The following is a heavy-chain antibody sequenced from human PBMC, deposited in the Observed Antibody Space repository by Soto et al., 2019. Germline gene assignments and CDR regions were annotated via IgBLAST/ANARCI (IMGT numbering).Heavy chain of an antibody. CDR1: GGSISSGGYY. V-gene: IGHV4-31*03. CDR2: IYYSGST. Sequence: TSETLSLTCTVSGGSISSGGYYWSWIRQHPGKGLEWIGYIYYSGSTYYNPSLKSRVTISVDTSKNQFSLKLSSVTAADTAVYYCARSSGAAYCSGGSCYSWGGYYYYGMDVWGQGTTVTVSS. CDR3: ARSSGAAYCSGGSCYSWGGYYYYGMDV. D-gene: IGHD2-15*01. J-gene: IGHJ6*02.